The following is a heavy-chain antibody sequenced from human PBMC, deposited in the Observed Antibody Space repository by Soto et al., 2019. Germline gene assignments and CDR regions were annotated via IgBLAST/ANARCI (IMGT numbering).Heavy chain of an antibody. J-gene: IGHJ4*02. CDR3: ARGTLAYSGYDLDY. V-gene: IGHV4-30-4*01. D-gene: IGHD5-12*01. CDR2: IYYSGST. Sequence: QVQLQESGPGLVKPSQTLSLTCTVSGGSISSSDYYWSWIRQPPGKGLEWIGYIYYSGSTYYNPSLKGRVTISVDTSKNQLSLKLSSVTAADTAVYFCARGTLAYSGYDLDYWGQGTLVTVSS. CDR1: GGSISSSDYY.